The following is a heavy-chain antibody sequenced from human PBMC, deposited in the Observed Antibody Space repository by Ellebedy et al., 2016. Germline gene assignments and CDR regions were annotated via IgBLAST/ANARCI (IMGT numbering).Heavy chain of an antibody. CDR2: ISSSSSYI. CDR3: AGSLRGYSYGHFDY. CDR1: GFTFSSYS. D-gene: IGHD5-18*01. J-gene: IGHJ4*02. Sequence: GGSLRLSCAASGFTFSSYSMNWVRQAPGKGLEWVSSISSSSSYIYYADSVKGRFTISRDNAKNSLYLQMNSLRAEDTAVYYCAGSLRGYSYGHFDYWGQGTLVTVSS. V-gene: IGHV3-21*01.